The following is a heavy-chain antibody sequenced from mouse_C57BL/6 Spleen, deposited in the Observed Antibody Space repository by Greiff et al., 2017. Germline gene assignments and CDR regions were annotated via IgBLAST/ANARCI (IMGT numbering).Heavy chain of an antibody. CDR1: GFSLTSYG. CDR3: AKTYDYDEGSLMDD. Sequence: QVQLQQSGPGLVQPSQSLSITCTVSGFSLTSYGVHWVRQSPGKGLEWLGVIWRGGSTDYNAAFMSRLSITKDNSKSQVFFKMNSLQADDTAIYYCAKTYDYDEGSLMDDWGQGTSVTVSS. D-gene: IGHD2-4*01. J-gene: IGHJ4*01. V-gene: IGHV2-5*01. CDR2: IWRGGST.